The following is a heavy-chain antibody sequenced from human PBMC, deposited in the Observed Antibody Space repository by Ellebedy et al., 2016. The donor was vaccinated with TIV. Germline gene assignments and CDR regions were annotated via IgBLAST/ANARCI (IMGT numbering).Heavy chain of an antibody. Sequence: PGGSLRLSCAASGFTFSSYAMHWVRQAPGKGLEWVAVIWYDGSNKYYADSVKGRFTISRDNSKNTLYLQMNSLRAEDTAVYYCATRDCTNGVCYTGGMDVWGQGTTVTVSS. CDR3: ATRDCTNGVCYTGGMDV. D-gene: IGHD2-8*01. CDR1: GFTFSSYA. J-gene: IGHJ6*02. CDR2: IWYDGSNK. V-gene: IGHV3-33*08.